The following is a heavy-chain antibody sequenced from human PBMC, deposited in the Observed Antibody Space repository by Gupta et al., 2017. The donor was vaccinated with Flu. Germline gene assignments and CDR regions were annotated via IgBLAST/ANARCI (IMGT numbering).Heavy chain of an antibody. V-gene: IGHV3-23*01. J-gene: IGHJ4*02. CDR3: AKAEVVVITFFDY. CDR2: ISGSSGTT. Sequence: EVQLLESGGGLVQPGGCLRLSCAASGFNFSSYGMSWVRQAPGKGLEWVSAISGSSGTTYYADSVKGRFTISRDNSKNTLYLQMNSLRAEDTAVYYCAKAEVVVITFFDYWGQGTLVTVSS. CDR1: GFNFSSYG. D-gene: IGHD3-22*01.